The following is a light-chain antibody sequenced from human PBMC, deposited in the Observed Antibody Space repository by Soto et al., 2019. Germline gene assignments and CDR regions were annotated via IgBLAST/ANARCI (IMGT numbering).Light chain of an antibody. CDR3: QSYDISLHNYV. J-gene: IGLJ1*01. CDR1: TSNIGAPYD. Sequence: QSVLTQPRSVSGDPGQRVSISCTGSTSNIGAPYDVHWYQHLPGTAPKLLIYGDNNRPSGVPDRFSGSKSGTSASLAITRLQAEDEADYYCQSYDISLHNYVFGTGTKVTVL. V-gene: IGLV1-40*01. CDR2: GDN.